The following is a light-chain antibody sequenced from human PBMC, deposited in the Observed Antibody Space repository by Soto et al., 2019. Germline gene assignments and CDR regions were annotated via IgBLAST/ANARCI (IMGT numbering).Light chain of an antibody. J-gene: IGLJ1*01. CDR1: TSNIGSNY. V-gene: IGLV1-47*01. CDR3: ATWDDSLNGFYV. CDR2: RNN. Sequence: QSLMTKPPSSSGTPGQGVTISCSGSTSNIGSNYVYWYQQLPGTAPKLLIYRNNQRPSGVPDRFSGSKSGTSASLAISGLRSDDEADYFCATWDDSLNGFYVFGTGTKVTVL.